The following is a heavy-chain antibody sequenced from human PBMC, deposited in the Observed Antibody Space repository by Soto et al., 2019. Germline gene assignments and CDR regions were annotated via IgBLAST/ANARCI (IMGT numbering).Heavy chain of an antibody. J-gene: IGHJ5*01. CDR2: INHSGST. CDR3: AREKHPWVAVPVRQLKSTWWFDS. V-gene: IGHV4-34*01. CDR1: GESFSVYY. Sequence: PSETLSLTCGVYGESFSVYYWSWIRQPPGTGLEWIGEINHSGSTNYNPSLKSRVTISVDTSKNHLSLKLSSVTAADTAVYYCAREKHPWVAVPVRQLKSTWWFDSWGQGTLVTVSS. D-gene: IGHD6-19*01.